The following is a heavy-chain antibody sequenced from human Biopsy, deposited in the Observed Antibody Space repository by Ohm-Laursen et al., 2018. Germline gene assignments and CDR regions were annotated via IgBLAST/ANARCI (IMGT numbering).Heavy chain of an antibody. Sequence: PGTLSLTCSVSGVYISDYYWSWIRQPPGRGLEWVGSIYYSGSTNYNPSLKSRVTISADTSKGQLSLHLTSVTAADTAVYYCASRGLVMASDYYFDDWGQGTLVTVSS. V-gene: IGHV4-59*08. D-gene: IGHD3/OR15-3a*01. CDR3: ASRGLVMASDYYFDD. J-gene: IGHJ4*02. CDR2: IYYSGST. CDR1: GVYISDYY.